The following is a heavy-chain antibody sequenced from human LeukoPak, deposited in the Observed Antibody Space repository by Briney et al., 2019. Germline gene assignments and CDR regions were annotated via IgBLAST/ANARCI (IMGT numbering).Heavy chain of an antibody. V-gene: IGHV4-39*02. D-gene: IGHD5-18*01. CDR2: IYYTGST. J-gene: IGHJ4*02. Sequence: SETLSLTCTVSGGSISSSSYYWGWIRQSPGKGLEWIGSIYYTGSTYYSPSLKSRVIISVDTSKNQFSLKLSSVTASDTAVYYCARESLDTAMVEGNDFDYWGQGTLVTVSS. CDR1: GGSISSSSYY. CDR3: ARESLDTAMVEGNDFDY.